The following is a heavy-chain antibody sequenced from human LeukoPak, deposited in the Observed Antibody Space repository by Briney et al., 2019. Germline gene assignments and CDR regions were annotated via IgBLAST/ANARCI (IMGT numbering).Heavy chain of an antibody. CDR3: ARSLSSTRSWFDP. V-gene: IGHV4-59*01. D-gene: IGHD2-2*01. J-gene: IGHJ5*02. CDR1: GGSISSYY. CDR2: IYYSGST. Sequence: PSETLSLTCTVSGGSISSYYWSWIRQPPGKGLEWIGYIYYSGSTNYNPSLKSRVTISVDTSKNQFSLKLSSVTAAGTAVYYCARSLSSTRSWFDPWGQGTLVTVSP.